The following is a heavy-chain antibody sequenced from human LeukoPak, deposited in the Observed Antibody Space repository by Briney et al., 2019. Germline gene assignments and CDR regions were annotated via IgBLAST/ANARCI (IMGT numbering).Heavy chain of an antibody. V-gene: IGHV1-18*01. CDR1: GYTFTSYG. Sequence: ASVKVFCKASGYTFTSYGISWVRQAPGQGLEWMGWISAYNGNTNYAQKLQGRVTMTTDTSTSTAYMELRSLRSDDTAVYYCARDALQLLWFGESCFDYWGQGTLVTVSS. D-gene: IGHD3-10*01. CDR2: ISAYNGNT. CDR3: ARDALQLLWFGESCFDY. J-gene: IGHJ4*02.